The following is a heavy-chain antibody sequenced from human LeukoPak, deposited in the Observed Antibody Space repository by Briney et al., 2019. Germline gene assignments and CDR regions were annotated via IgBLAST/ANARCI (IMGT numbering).Heavy chain of an antibody. CDR3: ARGGDTYYYDSSGYYYADY. D-gene: IGHD3-22*01. Sequence: ASVKVSCKASGCTFTSYDINWVRQATGQGLEWMGWMNPNSGNTGYAQKFQGRVTMTRNTSISTAYMELSSLRSEDTAVYYCARGGDTYYYDSSGYYYADYWGQGTLVTVSS. CDR1: GCTFTSYD. J-gene: IGHJ4*02. V-gene: IGHV1-8*01. CDR2: MNPNSGNT.